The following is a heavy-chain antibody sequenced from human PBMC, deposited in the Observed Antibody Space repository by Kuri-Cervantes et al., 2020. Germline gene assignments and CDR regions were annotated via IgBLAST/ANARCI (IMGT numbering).Heavy chain of an antibody. CDR1: GYTFTSHY. D-gene: IGHD3-10*01. CDR2: INPSGGST. Sequence: GGSLRLSCKASGYTFTSHYMHWVRQAPGQGLEWMGIINPSGGSTSYAQKFQGRVTMTRDTSTSTVYMELSSLRSEDTAVYYCASGYGSGSYHYYGMDVWGQGTTVTVSS. V-gene: IGHV1-46*01. CDR3: ASGYGSGSYHYYGMDV. J-gene: IGHJ6*02.